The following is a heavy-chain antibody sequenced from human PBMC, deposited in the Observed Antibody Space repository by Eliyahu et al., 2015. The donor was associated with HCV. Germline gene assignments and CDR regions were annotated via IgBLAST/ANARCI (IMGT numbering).Heavy chain of an antibody. J-gene: IGHJ3*02. CDR2: IYISGST. V-gene: IGHV4-61*02. Sequence: QVQLQESGPGLVKPSQTLSLTCTVSGGSIRSGSYYWSWIRQPAGKGLEWIGRIYISGSTNYNPSLKSRVTISVDTHVQQPFLPQTYLSAPDTAVYYCARFVTMIRGDQKDAFDIWGQGTMVTVS. CDR1: GGSIRSGSYY. D-gene: IGHD3-10*01. CDR3: ARFVTMIRGDQKDAFDI.